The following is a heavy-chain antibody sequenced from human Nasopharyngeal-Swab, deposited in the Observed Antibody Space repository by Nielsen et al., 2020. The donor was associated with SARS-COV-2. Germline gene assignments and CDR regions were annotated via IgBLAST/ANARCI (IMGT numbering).Heavy chain of an antibody. V-gene: IGHV1-69*06. D-gene: IGHD3-22*01. J-gene: IGHJ6*03. Sequence: WVRQAPGQGLEWMGGIIPIFGTANYAQKFQGRVTITADKSTSTAYMELSSLRSEDTAVYYCTHDSSGHYYYYMDVWGKGTTVTVS. CDR2: IIPIFGTA. CDR3: THDSSGHYYYYMDV.